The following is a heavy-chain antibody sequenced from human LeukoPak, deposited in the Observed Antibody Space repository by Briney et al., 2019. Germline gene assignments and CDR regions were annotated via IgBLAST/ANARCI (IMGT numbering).Heavy chain of an antibody. Sequence: GGSLRLSCAASGFTFSSYGMHWVRQAPGKGLEWVAVISYDGSNKYYADSVKGRFIISRDNSKNTLYLQMNSLRAEDTAVYYCAKGSERGSYGNFDYWGQGTLVTVSS. CDR1: GFTFSSYG. CDR3: AKGSERGSYGNFDY. J-gene: IGHJ4*02. D-gene: IGHD1-26*01. CDR2: ISYDGSNK. V-gene: IGHV3-30*18.